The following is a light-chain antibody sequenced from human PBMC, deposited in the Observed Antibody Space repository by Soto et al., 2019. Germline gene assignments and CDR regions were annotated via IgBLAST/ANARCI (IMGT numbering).Light chain of an antibody. V-gene: IGKV1-5*03. J-gene: IGKJ2*01. CDR1: QTISSW. CDR3: QQYNSYSYT. Sequence: DIQMTQSPSTLSGSVGDRVTITCRASQTISSWLAWYQQKPGKAPKLLIYKASTVESGVPSRFSGSGSGTEFTLTISSLQTDDFATYYCQQYNSYSYTFGQGTKVDIK. CDR2: KAS.